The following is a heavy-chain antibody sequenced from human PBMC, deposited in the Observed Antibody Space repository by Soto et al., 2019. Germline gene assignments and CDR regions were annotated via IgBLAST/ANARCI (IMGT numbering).Heavy chain of an antibody. J-gene: IGHJ5*02. Sequence: QITLKESGPPLVKPTQTLTLTCTFSGFSLSTSGVGVGWIRQPPGKALAGLALIYWDDDKRYSPSLTSRLTITKDTSKNHVVLTMTNMDRVDRATYDCAHRRVPFRWGHRWFDPWGQGTLVTVSS. D-gene: IGHD3-16*01. CDR2: IYWDDDK. CDR1: GFSLSTSGVG. V-gene: IGHV2-5*02. CDR3: AHRRVPFRWGHRWFDP.